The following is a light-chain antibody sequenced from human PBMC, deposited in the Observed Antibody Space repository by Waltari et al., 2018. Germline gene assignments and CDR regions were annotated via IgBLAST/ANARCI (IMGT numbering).Light chain of an antibody. CDR1: SSDVGSYNL. CDR3: FSYAGSSTFV. V-gene: IGLV2-23*01. CDR2: EGS. Sequence: QSALTQPASVSGSPGQSITISCTGTSSDVGSYNLFSWYQQHPGKAPKLMIYEGSKRPSGVSNRFSGSKSGNTASLTISGLQAEDEADYYCFSYAGSSTFVFGTGTKVTVL. J-gene: IGLJ1*01.